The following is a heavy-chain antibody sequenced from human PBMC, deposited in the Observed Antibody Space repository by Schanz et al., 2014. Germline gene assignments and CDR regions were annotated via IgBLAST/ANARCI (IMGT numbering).Heavy chain of an antibody. Sequence: QVQLVQSGPEVKKPGASVRVSCQASGYTFVGYYIHWLRQAPGQGLAWMGWINPDSGDTNYVQNFQGRVTMTRDTSITTAYMEMSRLISDDTAVYYCARENTAVAGMPRVMDVWGQGTTVTVTS. CDR1: GYTFVGYY. J-gene: IGHJ6*02. V-gene: IGHV1-2*02. D-gene: IGHD6-19*01. CDR3: ARENTAVAGMPRVMDV. CDR2: INPDSGDT.